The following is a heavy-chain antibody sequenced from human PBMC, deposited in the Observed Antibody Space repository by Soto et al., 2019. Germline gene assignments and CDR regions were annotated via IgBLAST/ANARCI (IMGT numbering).Heavy chain of an antibody. D-gene: IGHD4-17*01. CDR2: IIPIFGTA. CDR3: GLTTVTTSWFDP. CDR1: GGTFSSYA. J-gene: IGHJ5*02. V-gene: IGHV1-69*06. Sequence: GASVRVSCKASGGTFSSYAISWVRQAPGQGLEWMGGIIPIFGTANYAQKFQGRVTITADKSTSTAYMELSSLRSVDTAVYYCGLTTVTTSWFDPWGQGTLVTVSS.